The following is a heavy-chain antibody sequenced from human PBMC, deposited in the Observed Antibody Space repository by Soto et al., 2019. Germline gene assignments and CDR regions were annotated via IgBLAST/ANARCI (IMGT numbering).Heavy chain of an antibody. CDR1: GYSFTRHD. Sequence: QVQLVQSGAEVRKPGASVRVSCKATGYSFTRHDITWLRQAAGQGLEWMGWMNPNSGNAVYAQKFQGRVTMTRNTSITTAYIEVTSLKSEDTAVYFCARGAYNDYSPWFDPWGQGTLVTVSS. D-gene: IGHD4-4*01. CDR2: MNPNSGNA. V-gene: IGHV1-8*01. J-gene: IGHJ5*02. CDR3: ARGAYNDYSPWFDP.